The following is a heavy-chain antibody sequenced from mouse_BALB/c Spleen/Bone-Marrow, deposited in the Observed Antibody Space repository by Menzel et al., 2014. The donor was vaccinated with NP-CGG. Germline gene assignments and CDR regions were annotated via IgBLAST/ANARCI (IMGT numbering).Heavy chain of an antibody. J-gene: IGHJ2*01. CDR1: GYAFSSSW. Sequence: VQLQQSGPELVKPGASVKTSCKASGYAFSSSWMNWVKQRPGQGLEWIGRIYPGDGDTNYNGKFKGKATLTADKSSSTAYMQLSSLTSVDSAVYFCVRGGNYRFDYWGQGTTLTVSS. CDR2: IYPGDGDT. D-gene: IGHD2-1*01. CDR3: VRGGNYRFDY. V-gene: IGHV1-82*01.